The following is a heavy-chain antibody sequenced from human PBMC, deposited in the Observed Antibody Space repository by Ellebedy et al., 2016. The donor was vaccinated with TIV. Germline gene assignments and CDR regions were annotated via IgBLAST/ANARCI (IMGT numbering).Heavy chain of an antibody. V-gene: IGHV4-39*07. Sequence: SETLSLXXTVSGGSISSSSYYWGWIRQPPGKGLEWIGSIYYSGSTYYNPSLKSRVTISVDTSKNQFSLKLSSVTAADTAVYYCARDTLEGLAAAGNFDYWGQGTLVTVSS. CDR2: IYYSGST. CDR3: ARDTLEGLAAAGNFDY. CDR1: GGSISSSSYY. J-gene: IGHJ4*02. D-gene: IGHD6-13*01.